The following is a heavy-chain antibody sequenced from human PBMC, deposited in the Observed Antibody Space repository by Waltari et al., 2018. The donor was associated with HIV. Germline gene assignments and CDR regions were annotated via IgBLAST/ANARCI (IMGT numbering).Heavy chain of an antibody. CDR2: ISYDGIEK. V-gene: IGHV3-30*01. CDR1: GFTFRNYA. J-gene: IGHJ4*02. CDR3: ARGRGGPDY. D-gene: IGHD3-10*01. Sequence: QVQLVESGGGVVQPGRSLRLSCAASGFTFRNYAIHWVRQAPGKVLEWVTVISYDGIEKFYADSVKGRFTISRDNSKNTLYLQMNSLRAEDTAVYYCARGRGGPDYWGQGTRVTVSS.